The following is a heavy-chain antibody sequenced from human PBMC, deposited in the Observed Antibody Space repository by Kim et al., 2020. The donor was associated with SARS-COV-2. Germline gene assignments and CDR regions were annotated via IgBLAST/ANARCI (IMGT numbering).Heavy chain of an antibody. V-gene: IGHV3-30*04. CDR2: ISYDGSNK. J-gene: IGHJ4*02. CDR3: ARDVSLYSSGWYLY. D-gene: IGHD6-19*01. Sequence: GRSLRLSCAASGFTFSSYAMHWVRQAPGKGLEWVAVISYDGSNKYYADSVKGRFTISRDNSKNTLYLQMNSLRAEDTAVYYCARDVSLYSSGWYLYWGQGTLVTVSS. CDR1: GFTFSSYA.